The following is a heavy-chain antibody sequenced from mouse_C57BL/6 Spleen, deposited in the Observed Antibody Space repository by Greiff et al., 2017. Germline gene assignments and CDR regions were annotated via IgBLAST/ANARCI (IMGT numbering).Heavy chain of an antibody. V-gene: IGHV14-4*01. J-gene: IGHJ2*01. CDR2: IDPENGDT. CDR3: TTVNGDDFDY. Sequence: EVKLMESGAELVRPGASVKLSCTASGFNIKDDYMHWVKQRPEQGLEWIGWIDPENGDTEYASKFQGKATITVDTSSNTAYLQLSSLTSEDAAVYYCTTVNGDDFDYWGQGTTLTVS. D-gene: IGHD4-1*01. CDR1: GFNIKDDY.